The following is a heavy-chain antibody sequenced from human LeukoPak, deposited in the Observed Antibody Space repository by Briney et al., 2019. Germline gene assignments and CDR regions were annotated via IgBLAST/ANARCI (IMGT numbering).Heavy chain of an antibody. J-gene: IGHJ3*02. Sequence: GGTLRLSCAASGFTFSSYGMSWVRQAPGKGLEWVSVISDSGGSTYIADSVKGRFTISRDNSKNTLYLQMNSLRAEDTAVYYCARPGPDAFDIWGQGTMVTVSS. D-gene: IGHD1-14*01. CDR3: ARPGPDAFDI. CDR2: ISDSGGST. CDR1: GFTFSSYG. V-gene: IGHV3-23*01.